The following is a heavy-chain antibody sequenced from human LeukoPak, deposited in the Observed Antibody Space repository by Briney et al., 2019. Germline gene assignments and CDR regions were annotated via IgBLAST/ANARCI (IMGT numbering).Heavy chain of an antibody. CDR3: ATHLERPYFGSSSVFAFDI. D-gene: IGHD6-6*01. CDR2: IYPGDSDT. V-gene: IGHV5-51*01. J-gene: IGHJ3*02. Sequence: GESLKISRKGSGYSFTSYWIGWVRQMPGKGLEWMGIIYPGDSDTRYSPSFQGQVTISADKSISTAYLQWSSLKASDTAMYYCATHLERPYFGSSSVFAFDIWGQGTMVTVSS. CDR1: GYSFTSYW.